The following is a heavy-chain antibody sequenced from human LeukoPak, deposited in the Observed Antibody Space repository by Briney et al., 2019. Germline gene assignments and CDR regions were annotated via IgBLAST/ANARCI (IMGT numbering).Heavy chain of an antibody. CDR1: GYSFTSYW. CDR2: IYPGDSET. Sequence: GESLKISCKGSGYSFTSYWIAWVCQMPGKGLEWMGIIYPGDSETRYSPSFQGQVTISADTSISTAYLQWGSLKASDTAVYYCARQQASGRPDYWGQGTLVTVSS. CDR3: ARQQASGRPDY. J-gene: IGHJ4*02. D-gene: IGHD3-10*01. V-gene: IGHV5-51*01.